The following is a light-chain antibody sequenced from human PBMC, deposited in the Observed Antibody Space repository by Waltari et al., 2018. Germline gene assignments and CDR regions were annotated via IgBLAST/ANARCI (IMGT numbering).Light chain of an antibody. CDR2: DAS. V-gene: IGKV1-5*01. CDR1: QTINGW. Sequence: DIQMTQAPSTLSASVGDRVTITCRASQTINGWLAWYQPKPGKAPELLIHDASTLESGVPPRFSGSGSGTEFTLTISSVQPEDVATYYCQQYLLFWTFGQGTRVEIK. CDR3: QQYLLFWT. J-gene: IGKJ1*01.